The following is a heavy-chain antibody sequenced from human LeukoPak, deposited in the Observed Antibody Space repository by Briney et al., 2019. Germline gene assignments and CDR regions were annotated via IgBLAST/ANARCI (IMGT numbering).Heavy chain of an antibody. CDR3: ARDRPSGYYDYVWGIYRPSGAFDI. J-gene: IGHJ3*02. Sequence: PSETLSLTCTVSGGSISSYYWSWIRQPPGKGLEWIGYIYYSGSTNYNPSLKSRVTISVDTSKNQFSLKLSSVTAADTAVYYCARDRPSGYYDYVWGIYRPSGAFDIWGQGTMVTVSS. CDR1: GGSISSYY. CDR2: IYYSGST. D-gene: IGHD3-16*02. V-gene: IGHV4-59*01.